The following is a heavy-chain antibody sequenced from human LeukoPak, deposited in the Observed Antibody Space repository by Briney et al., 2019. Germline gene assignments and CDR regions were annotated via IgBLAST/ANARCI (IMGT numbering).Heavy chain of an antibody. CDR1: GYTFTSYA. J-gene: IGHJ5*02. Sequence: ASVKVSCKASGYTFTSYAMHWVRQAPGQRLEWMGWINAGNGNTKYSQKFQGRVTITRDTSASTAYMELSSLRSEDTAVYYCARDQDTVVVVAATRGGFDPWGQGTLVTVSS. CDR2: INAGNGNT. V-gene: IGHV1-3*01. CDR3: ARDQDTVVVVAATRGGFDP. D-gene: IGHD2-15*01.